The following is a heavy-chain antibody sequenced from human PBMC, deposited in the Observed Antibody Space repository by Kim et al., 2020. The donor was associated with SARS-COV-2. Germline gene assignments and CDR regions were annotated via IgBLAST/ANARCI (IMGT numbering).Heavy chain of an antibody. CDR3: ARDKCSSGWSVWFDP. Sequence: SETLSLTCTVSGGSISSSSYYWGWIRQPPGKGLEWIGSIYYSGSTYYNPSLKSRVTISVDTSKNQFSLKLSSVTAADTAVYYCARDKCSSGWSVWFDPWGQGTLVTVSS. V-gene: IGHV4-39*07. CDR2: IYYSGST. CDR1: GGSISSSSYY. D-gene: IGHD6-19*01. J-gene: IGHJ5*02.